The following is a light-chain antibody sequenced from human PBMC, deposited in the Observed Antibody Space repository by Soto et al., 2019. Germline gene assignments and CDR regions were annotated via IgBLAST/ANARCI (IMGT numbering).Light chain of an antibody. Sequence: QSVLTQPPSVSGAPGQRVTISCTGSSSNIGAGYDVHWYQQLPGTAPKLLIYGNVNRPSGVPDRFSGSKSGTSASLAITGLQTEDEADYYCHSYDTNLNVVFGGGTQLTVL. J-gene: IGLJ2*01. V-gene: IGLV1-40*01. CDR1: SSNIGAGYD. CDR3: HSYDTNLNVV. CDR2: GNV.